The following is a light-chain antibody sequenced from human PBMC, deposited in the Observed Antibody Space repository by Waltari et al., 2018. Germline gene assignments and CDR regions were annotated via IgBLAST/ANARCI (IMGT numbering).Light chain of an antibody. V-gene: IGKV3-11*01. CDR2: DAL. CDR3: LQRKSWPPVT. CDR1: QSVSFS. Sequence: EIVLTQSPATLSLSPGDRATLSCRASQSVSFSFSWYQQKAGQAPRLVIYDALDRATGIPARFIGSGSGTDFNLTISRLEPEDFAVYFCLQRKSWPPVTFGGGTKVEIK. J-gene: IGKJ4*01.